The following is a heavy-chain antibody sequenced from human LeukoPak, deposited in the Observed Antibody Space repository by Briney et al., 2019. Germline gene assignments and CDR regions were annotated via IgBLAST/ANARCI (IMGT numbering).Heavy chain of an antibody. D-gene: IGHD6-19*01. CDR3: ARDSSGWYENYFDY. V-gene: IGHV3-23*01. CDR2: ISGSGGST. CDR1: GFTFNSHA. J-gene: IGHJ4*02. Sequence: GGSLRLSCAASGFTFNSHAMSWVRQAPGRGLEWVSAISGSGGSTYYADSVKGRFTISRDNSKNTLYLQMNSLRAEDTAVYYCARDSSGWYENYFDYWGQGTLVTVSS.